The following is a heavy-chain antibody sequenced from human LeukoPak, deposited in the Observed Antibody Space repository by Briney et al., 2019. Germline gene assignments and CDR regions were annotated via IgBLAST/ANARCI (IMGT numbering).Heavy chain of an antibody. CDR2: IHTSGST. CDR1: GGSISSGSYY. CDR3: ASSRPDRAVAGIYFDY. Sequence: PSQTLSLTCTVSGGSISSGSYYWSWIRQPAGKGLEWIGRIHTSGSTNYNPSLKSRVTMSVDTSKNQFSLKLSSVTAADTAVYYCASSRPDRAVAGIYFDYWGQGTLVTVSS. J-gene: IGHJ4*02. D-gene: IGHD6-19*01. V-gene: IGHV4-61*02.